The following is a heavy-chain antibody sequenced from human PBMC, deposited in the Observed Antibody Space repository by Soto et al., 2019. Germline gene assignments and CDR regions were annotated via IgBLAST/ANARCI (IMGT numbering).Heavy chain of an antibody. Sequence: WTWIRQPPGKGLEWLGYIHYSGRTNYNPSLKSRVSISVDTSKNQFSLKLISVTAADTAVYYCARGWRGYSYGLDFWGQGTLVTVSS. J-gene: IGHJ4*02. D-gene: IGHD5-18*01. CDR2: IHYSGRT. V-gene: IGHV4-59*01. CDR3: ARGWRGYSYGLDF.